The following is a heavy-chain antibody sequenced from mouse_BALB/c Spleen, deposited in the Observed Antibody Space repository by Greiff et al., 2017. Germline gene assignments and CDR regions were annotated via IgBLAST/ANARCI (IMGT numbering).Heavy chain of an antibody. J-gene: IGHJ3*01. D-gene: IGHD2-3*01. CDR2: INPSNGGT. CDR1: GYTFTSYY. CDR3: TRTGDGYYGLFAY. Sequence: VQLQQSGAELVKPGASVKLSCKASGYTFTSYYMYWVKQRPGQGLEWIGEINPSNGGTNFNEKFKSKATLTVDKSSSTAYMQLSSLTSEDSAVYYCTRTGDGYYGLFAYWGQGTLVTVSA. V-gene: IGHV1S81*02.